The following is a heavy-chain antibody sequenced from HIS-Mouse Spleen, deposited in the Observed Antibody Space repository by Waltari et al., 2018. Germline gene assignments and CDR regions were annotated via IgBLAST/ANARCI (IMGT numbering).Heavy chain of an antibody. J-gene: IGHJ3*02. CDR1: GGSISSSSYY. Sequence: QLQLQESGPGLVKPSETLSLTCTVSGGSISSSSYYWGWIRQPPGKGLEWIGSIYYSGRTSYNPSLKSRVTISVDTSKNQFSLKLSSVTAADTAVYYCARDPPQAGAAFDIWGQGTMVTVSS. CDR2: IYYSGRT. D-gene: IGHD6-19*01. CDR3: ARDPPQAGAAFDI. V-gene: IGHV4-39*07.